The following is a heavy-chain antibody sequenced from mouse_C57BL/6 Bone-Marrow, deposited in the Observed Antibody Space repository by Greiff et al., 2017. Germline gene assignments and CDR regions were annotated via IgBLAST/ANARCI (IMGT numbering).Heavy chain of an antibody. CDR3: ARWGWVYYFDY. CDR1: GYTFTSYG. V-gene: IGHV1-81*01. D-gene: IGHD1-1*02. J-gene: IGHJ2*01. CDR2: IYPRSGNT. Sequence: QVQLQQSGAELARPGASVKLSCKASGYTFTSYGISWVKQRTGQGLEWIGEIYPRSGNTYYNEKFKGKATLTADKSSSTAYMALRSLTSEDSAVYFCARWGWVYYFDYWGQGTTLTVSS.